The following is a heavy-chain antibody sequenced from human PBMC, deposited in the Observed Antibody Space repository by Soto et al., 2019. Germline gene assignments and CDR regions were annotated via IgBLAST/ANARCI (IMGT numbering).Heavy chain of an antibody. V-gene: IGHV3-23*01. CDR1: GFSFSRYA. Sequence: DVQLLESGGGLVQPGGALRLSCAASGFSFSRYAMSWVRRAPGKGLGWVSTISGSDGKTFYADSVKGRFSISRDTSKNTLYLQMNSLRADDTAVYYCARWSYLDYWGQGTRFTVSS. J-gene: IGHJ4*02. D-gene: IGHD3-3*01. CDR3: ARWSYLDY. CDR2: ISGSDGKT.